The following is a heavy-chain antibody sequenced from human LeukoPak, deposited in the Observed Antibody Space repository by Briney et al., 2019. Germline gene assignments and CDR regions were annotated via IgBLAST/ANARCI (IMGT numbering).Heavy chain of an antibody. CDR2: ISHSGST. J-gene: IGHJ5*02. V-gene: IGHV4-38-2*02. CDR3: ARVLAAAGNNWFDP. D-gene: IGHD6-13*01. CDR1: GYSISSGYY. Sequence: SETLSLTCTVSGYSISSGYYWGWIRQPPGKGLEWIGSISHSGSTYYNPSLKSRVTISVDTSKNQFSLKLSSVTAADTAVYYCARVLAAAGNNWFDPWGQGTLVTVSS.